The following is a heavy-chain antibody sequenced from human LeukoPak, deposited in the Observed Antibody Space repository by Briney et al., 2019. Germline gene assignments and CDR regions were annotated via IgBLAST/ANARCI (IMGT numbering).Heavy chain of an antibody. D-gene: IGHD5-18*01. CDR3: ARDHLLGYSYGSIDY. CDR2: INHSGST. CDR1: GGSFSGYY. Sequence: SETLSLTCAVYGGSFSGYYWSWIRQPPGKGLEWIGEINHSGSTNYNPSLKSRVTISVDTSKNQFSLKLSSVTAADTAVYYCARDHLLGYSYGSIDYWGQGTLVTVSS. J-gene: IGHJ4*02. V-gene: IGHV4-34*01.